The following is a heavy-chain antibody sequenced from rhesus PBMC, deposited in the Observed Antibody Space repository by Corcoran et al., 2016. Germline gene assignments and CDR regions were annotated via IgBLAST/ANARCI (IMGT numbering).Heavy chain of an antibody. CDR1: GYSISSGYG. CDR3: ARDRGLNDAFDF. CDR2: IGGSSGST. V-gene: IGHV4-127*01. D-gene: IGHD6-37*01. Sequence: QVQLQESGPGLVKPSETLSLTCAVSGYSISSGYGWSWIRQPPGKGLGWIGYIGGSSGSTNTNPSLKSRVTISKDTSKNQFSLKLSSVTAADTAVYYCARDRGLNDAFDFWGQGLRVTVSS. J-gene: IGHJ3*01.